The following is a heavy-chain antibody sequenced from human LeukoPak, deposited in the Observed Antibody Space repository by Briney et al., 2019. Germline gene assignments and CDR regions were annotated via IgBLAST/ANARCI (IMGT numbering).Heavy chain of an antibody. CDR1: GGSISSYY. CDR3: ARDADYYYMDV. Sequence: SETLSLTCTVSGGSISSYYWSWIRQPPGKGLEWIGYIYYSGSTNYNPSLKSRVTISVDTSKNQFSLKLSSVTAADTAVYYCARDADYYYMDVWGKGTTVTISS. V-gene: IGHV4-59*01. CDR2: IYYSGST. J-gene: IGHJ6*03.